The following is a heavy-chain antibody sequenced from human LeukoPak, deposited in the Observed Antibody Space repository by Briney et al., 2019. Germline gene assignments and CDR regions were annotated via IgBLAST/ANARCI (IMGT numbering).Heavy chain of an antibody. CDR2: IYHSGST. D-gene: IGHD2-21*02. CDR3: ARDCGGDCYYFDY. CDR1: GGSISSGGYP. J-gene: IGHJ4*02. V-gene: IGHV4-30-2*01. Sequence: PSETLSLTCAVSGGSISSGGYPWSWIRQPPGKGLEWIGYIYHSGSTYYNPSLKSRVTISVDRSKNQFSLKLSSVTAADTAVYYCARDCGGDCYYFDYWGQGTLVTVSS.